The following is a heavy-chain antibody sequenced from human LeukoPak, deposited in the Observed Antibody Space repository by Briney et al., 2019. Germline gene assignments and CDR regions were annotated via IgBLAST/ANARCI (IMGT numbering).Heavy chain of an antibody. CDR1: GGSISSYS. CDR3: ARHGGESIVAMILHAFDI. V-gene: IGHV4-59*08. D-gene: IGHD5-12*01. Sequence: SETLSLTCTVSGGSISSYSWNWIRQPPGKGLEWIGSMYYSGSTNYNPSLKSRVTMSVDTSKNQFSLRLSSVTAADTAVYYCARHGGESIVAMILHAFDIWGQGTMVTVSS. J-gene: IGHJ3*02. CDR2: MYYSGST.